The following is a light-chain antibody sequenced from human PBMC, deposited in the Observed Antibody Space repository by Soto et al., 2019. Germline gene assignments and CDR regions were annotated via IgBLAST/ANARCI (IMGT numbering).Light chain of an antibody. CDR2: DNN. CDR3: ATWDNSLTVGV. CDR1: SSNIGKDY. Sequence: QLVLTQPPSVSAAPGQKVTISCSGTSSNIGKDYVSWYQQVPGTAPKLLIYDNNKRPSGIPDRFSGSKSGTSATLGITGLQTGDEADYYCATWDNSLTVGVFGGGTKVTVL. V-gene: IGLV1-51*01. J-gene: IGLJ2*01.